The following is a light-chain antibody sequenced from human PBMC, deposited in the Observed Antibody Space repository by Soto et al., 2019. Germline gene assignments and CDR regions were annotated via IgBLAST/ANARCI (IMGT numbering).Light chain of an antibody. CDR1: QGINTF. Sequence: DIQMTQSPSSLSASVGDRVTITCRASQGINTFLAWYQQKAGKVPNLLIYGASNLQSGLPSRFSGSGSGTDFTLPISSLQPEDVATYYCQKYDSAPYTFGQGTKLEIK. CDR2: GAS. CDR3: QKYDSAPYT. J-gene: IGKJ2*01. V-gene: IGKV1-27*01.